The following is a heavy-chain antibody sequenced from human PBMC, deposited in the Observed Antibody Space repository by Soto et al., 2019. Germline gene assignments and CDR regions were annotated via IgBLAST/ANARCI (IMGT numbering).Heavy chain of an antibody. Sequence: ASVKVSCKSRVYMFTSYYIHWVRQAHGQGLEWMGIINPSGGSTSYAQKFQGRVTMTRDTSTSTVYMELSGLRSEDTAVYYCARGPPFTAMAEEALYYYYYGMDVWVQGSTVTV. V-gene: IGHV1-46*01. CDR2: INPSGGST. CDR3: ARGPPFTAMAEEALYYYYYGMDV. CDR1: VYMFTSYY. J-gene: IGHJ6*02. D-gene: IGHD5-18*01.